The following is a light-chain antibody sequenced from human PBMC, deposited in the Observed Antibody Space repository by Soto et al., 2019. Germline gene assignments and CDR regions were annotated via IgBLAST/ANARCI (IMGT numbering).Light chain of an antibody. Sequence: QPVLTQSPSAPASLGASVKLTCTLSSGHSNYAIAWHQQQSEKGPRYLMKLNSDGSHSKGDGIPDRFSGSSSGAERYLTISSLQSEDEADYYCQTWGSGIVVFGGGTKVTVL. CDR3: QTWGSGIVV. CDR2: LNSDGSH. CDR1: SGHSNYA. V-gene: IGLV4-69*01. J-gene: IGLJ2*01.